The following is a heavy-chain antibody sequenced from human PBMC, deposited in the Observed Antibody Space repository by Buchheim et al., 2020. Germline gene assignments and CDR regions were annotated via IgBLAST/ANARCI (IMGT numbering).Heavy chain of an antibody. D-gene: IGHD3-3*01. CDR1: GFTFSSYA. J-gene: IGHJ6*02. Sequence: QVQLVESGGGVVQPGRSLRLSCAASGFTFSSYAMHWVRQAPGKGLEWVAVISYDGSNKYYADSVKGRFTISRDNSKNTLYLQMNSLRAEDTAVYYCARDGYYDFWSGYYSSYYYGMDVWGQGTT. CDR2: ISYDGSNK. V-gene: IGHV3-30-3*01. CDR3: ARDGYYDFWSGYYSSYYYGMDV.